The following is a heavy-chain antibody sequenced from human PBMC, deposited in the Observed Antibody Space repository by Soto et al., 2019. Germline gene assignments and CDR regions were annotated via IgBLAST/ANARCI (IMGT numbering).Heavy chain of an antibody. CDR2: ISSSSSYI. CDR3: ARDRTGSSGYYYDAFDI. J-gene: IGHJ3*02. CDR1: GFTFSSYS. D-gene: IGHD3-22*01. Sequence: GGSLRLSCAASGFTFSSYSMNWVRQAPGKGLEWVSSISSSSSYIYYADSVKGRFTISRDNAKNSLYLQMNSLRAEDTAVYYCARDRTGSSGYYYDAFDIWGQGTMVTVSS. V-gene: IGHV3-21*01.